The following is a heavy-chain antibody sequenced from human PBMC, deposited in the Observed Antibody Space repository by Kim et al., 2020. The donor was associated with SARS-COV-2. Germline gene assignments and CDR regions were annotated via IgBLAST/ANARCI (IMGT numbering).Heavy chain of an antibody. CDR3: ARGVITFGGVIPYDAFD. D-gene: IGHD3-16*02. J-gene: IGHJ3*02. CDR1: GYSISSGYY. Sequence: SETLSLTCTVSGYSISSGYYWGWIRQPPGKGLEWIGSIYHSGSTYYNPSLKSRVTISVDTSKNQFSLKLSSVTAADTAVYYCARGVITFGGVIPYDAFD. V-gene: IGHV4-38-2*02. CDR2: IYHSGST.